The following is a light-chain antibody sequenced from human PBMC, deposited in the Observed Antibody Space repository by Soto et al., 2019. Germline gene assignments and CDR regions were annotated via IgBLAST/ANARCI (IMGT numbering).Light chain of an antibody. CDR2: DVN. J-gene: IGLJ2*01. CDR1: SSDVADYNY. Sequence: QSALTQPAAVSGSPGQSITISCTGTSSDVADYNYVSWYQQHPGKAPKLMISDVNNRSSAVSNRFSDSKSVNTASLTISGHRAEDEADYYCCSCTSSSTLIIDGGPKLTVL. V-gene: IGLV2-14*03. CDR3: CSCTSSSTLI.